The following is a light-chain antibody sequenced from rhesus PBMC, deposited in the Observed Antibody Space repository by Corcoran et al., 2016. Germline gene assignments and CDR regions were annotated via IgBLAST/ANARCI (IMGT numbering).Light chain of an antibody. CDR2: KAS. V-gene: IGKV1-22*01. CDR1: QSISSW. CDR3: LQYSISPFT. J-gene: IGKJ3*01. Sequence: DIKMTQSPSSLSASVGDTVTITCRASQSISSWLDWYQQRPGKAPKLLIYKASSLQSGVPSRVSGSGSGTDFQLTICSLQPEDFATYYCLQYSISPFTFGPGTKLDI.